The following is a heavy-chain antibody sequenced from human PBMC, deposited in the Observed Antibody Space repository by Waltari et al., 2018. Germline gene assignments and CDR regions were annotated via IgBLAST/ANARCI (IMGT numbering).Heavy chain of an antibody. D-gene: IGHD1-26*01. V-gene: IGHV3-23*03. J-gene: IGHJ6*03. CDR3: AKVAAESYYDYYYYMDV. CDR1: GFTFSSYA. Sequence: EVQLLESGGGLVQPGGSLRLSCAASGFTFSSYAMSWVRQAPGKGLEWVSVIYSGGSTYYGDSVKGRFTISRDNSKNTLYLQMNSLRAEDTAVYYCAKVAAESYYDYYYYMDVWGKGTTVTVSS. CDR2: IYSGGST.